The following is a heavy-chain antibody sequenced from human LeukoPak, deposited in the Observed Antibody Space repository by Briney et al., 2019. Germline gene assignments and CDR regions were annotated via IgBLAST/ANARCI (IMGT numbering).Heavy chain of an antibody. CDR2: IYYSGST. CDR3: ARDLRTFDP. CDR1: GGSISSHY. Sequence: YPSETLSLTCTVSGGSISSHYWSWIRQPPGKGLEWIGYIYYSGSTNYNPSLKSRGTISVDTSKNQFSLKLSSVTAADTAVYYCARDLRTFDPWGQGTLVTVSS. J-gene: IGHJ5*02. V-gene: IGHV4-59*11.